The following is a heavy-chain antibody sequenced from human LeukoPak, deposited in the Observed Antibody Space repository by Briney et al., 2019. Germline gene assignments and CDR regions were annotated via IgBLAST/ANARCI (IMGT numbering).Heavy chain of an antibody. CDR2: FHNSGTS. D-gene: IGHD3-16*02. CDR1: DDSLSDYY. CDR3: TRGAGWVIYY. Sequence: SETLSLTCTVSDDSLSDYYRGWIRQHPGKGLEWIGYFHNSGTSTYNPSLKSRVTISVDTCKNQFSLKLNSLSTADTAVYYCTRGAGWVIYYWGQGILVTVSS. J-gene: IGHJ4*02. V-gene: IGHV4-59*01.